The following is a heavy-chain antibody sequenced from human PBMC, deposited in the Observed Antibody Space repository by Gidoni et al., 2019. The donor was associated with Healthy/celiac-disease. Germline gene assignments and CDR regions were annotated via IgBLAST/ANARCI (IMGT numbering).Heavy chain of an antibody. CDR2: IRSKANSYAT. CDR3: TRLVGSGY. J-gene: IGHJ4*02. Sequence: EVQLVESGGGLVQPGGSLKLSCAASGFTFSGSAMHWVRQASGKGLEGVGRIRSKANSYATAYAASVKGRFTISRDDSKNTADLQMNSLKTEDTAVYYCTRLVGSGYWGQGTLVTVSS. V-gene: IGHV3-73*02. D-gene: IGHD3-10*01. CDR1: GFTFSGSA.